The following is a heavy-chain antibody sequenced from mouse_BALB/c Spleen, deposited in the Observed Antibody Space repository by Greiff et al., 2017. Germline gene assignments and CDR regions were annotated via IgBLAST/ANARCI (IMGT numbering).Heavy chain of an antibody. D-gene: IGHD2-3*01. Sequence: EVQLQQSGAELVKPGASVKLSCTASGFNIKDTYMHWVKQRPEQGLEWIGRIDPANGNTKYDPKFQGKATITADTSSNTAYLQLSSLTSEDTAVYYCARSYDGYPSWFAYGGQGTLVTVSA. CDR3: ARSYDGYPSWFAY. CDR2: IDPANGNT. J-gene: IGHJ3*01. CDR1: GFNIKDTY. V-gene: IGHV14-3*02.